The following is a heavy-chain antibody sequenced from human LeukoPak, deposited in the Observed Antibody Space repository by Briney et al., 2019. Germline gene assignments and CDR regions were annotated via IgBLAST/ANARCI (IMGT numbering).Heavy chain of an antibody. Sequence: GGSLRLSCAASGFTFSSYWMHWVRQAPGKGLVWVSRVNSDGSGTSYADSVKGRFTISRGNAKNTLYLQMDSLTAEDTAVYYCARGQFYGMDVWGQGTTVTVSS. V-gene: IGHV3-74*01. CDR1: GFTFSSYW. CDR3: ARGQFYGMDV. D-gene: IGHD4-11*01. CDR2: VNSDGSGT. J-gene: IGHJ6*02.